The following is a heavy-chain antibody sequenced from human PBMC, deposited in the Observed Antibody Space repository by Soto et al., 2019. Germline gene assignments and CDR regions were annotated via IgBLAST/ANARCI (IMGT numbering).Heavy chain of an antibody. V-gene: IGHV4-59*01. D-gene: IGHD3-10*02. CDR1: GGSISSYY. CDR3: AKECSGMVRWYNWFDP. CDR2: IYNIGST. J-gene: IGHJ5*02. Sequence: ASETLSLTCTVSGGSISSYYWSWIRQPPGKGLEWIGYIYNIGSTNYNPSLGITSYNPSLKTRVTISGDTSKNQFSLKLSSVTAADTAVYYCAKECSGMVRWYNWFDPWGQGTLVNVSS.